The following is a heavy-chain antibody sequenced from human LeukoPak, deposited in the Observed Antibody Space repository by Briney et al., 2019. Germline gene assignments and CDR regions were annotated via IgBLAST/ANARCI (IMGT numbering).Heavy chain of an antibody. J-gene: IGHJ6*03. CDR3: ARGEVGGYYGSGRYPPYYYYMDV. D-gene: IGHD3-10*01. Sequence: KASETLSLTCTVSGGSISGAYWSWIRQPAGKGLECIGRIHTSGSTKYNPSLKSRISMSVDTSENQISLKLSSITAADTAVYHCARGEVGGYYGSGRYPPYYYYMDVWGKGTTVTVSS. CDR1: GGSISGAY. V-gene: IGHV4-4*07. CDR2: IHTSGST.